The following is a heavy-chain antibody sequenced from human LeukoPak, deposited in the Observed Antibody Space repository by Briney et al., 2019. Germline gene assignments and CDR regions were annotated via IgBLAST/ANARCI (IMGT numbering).Heavy chain of an antibody. J-gene: IGHJ3*02. CDR2: RCNGNT. Sequence: GRSLRLSCAVSGFTFSSYAMSWVSQAPGKGLEWVSTRCNGNTYYADSVKCRFTISRDDSKKTLYLQMSSLRAEDTALYDCAKGKINHDGAFDIWGRGTMVTVSA. V-gene: IGHV3-23*01. D-gene: IGHD1-14*01. CDR3: AKGKINHDGAFDI. CDR1: GFTFSSYA.